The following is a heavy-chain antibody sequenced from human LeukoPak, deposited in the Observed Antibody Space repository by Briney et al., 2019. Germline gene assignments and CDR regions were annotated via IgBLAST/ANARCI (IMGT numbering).Heavy chain of an antibody. CDR2: IYHSGST. D-gene: IGHD3-10*01. CDR1: GGSISSGNW. CDR3: AIGYYYGSGFDY. J-gene: IGHJ4*02. V-gene: IGHV4-4*02. Sequence: ASETLSLTCAVSGGSISSGNWWSWVRQSPGKGLEWIGEIYHSGSTNYNPSLKSRVTISVDTSKNQFSLKLSSVTAADTAVYYCAIGYYYGSGFDYWGQGTLVIVSS.